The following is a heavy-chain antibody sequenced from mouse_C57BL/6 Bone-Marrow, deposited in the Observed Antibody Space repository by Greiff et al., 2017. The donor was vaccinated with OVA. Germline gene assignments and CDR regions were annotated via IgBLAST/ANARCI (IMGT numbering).Heavy chain of an antibody. CDR2: ILPGSGST. CDR3: ARSGVYYGNFYWYFDV. V-gene: IGHV1-9*01. J-gene: IGHJ1*03. CDR1: GYTFTGYW. D-gene: IGHD2-1*01. Sequence: LVESGAELMKPGASVKLSCKATGYTFTGYWIEWVKQRPGHGLEWIGEILPGSGSTNYNEKFKGKATFTADTSSNTAYMQLSSLTTEDSAIYYCARSGVYYGNFYWYFDVWGTGTTVTVSS.